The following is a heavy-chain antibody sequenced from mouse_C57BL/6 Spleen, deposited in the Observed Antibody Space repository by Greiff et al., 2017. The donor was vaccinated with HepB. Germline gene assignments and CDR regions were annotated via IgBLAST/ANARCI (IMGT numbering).Heavy chain of an antibody. CDR1: GFTFSSYA. Sequence: EVKLEESGGGLVKPGGSLKLSCAASGFTFSSYAMSWVRQTPEKRLEWVATISDGGSYTYYPDNVKGRFTISRDNAKNNLYLQMSHLKSEDTAMYYCARDRDYYGTIDYWGQGTTLTVSS. J-gene: IGHJ2*01. V-gene: IGHV5-4*01. CDR3: ARDRDYYGTIDY. D-gene: IGHD1-1*01. CDR2: ISDGGSYT.